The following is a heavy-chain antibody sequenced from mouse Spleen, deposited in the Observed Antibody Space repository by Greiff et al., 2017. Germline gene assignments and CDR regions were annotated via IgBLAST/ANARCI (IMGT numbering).Heavy chain of an antibody. Sequence: VQLQQSGAELVRPGASVTLSCKASGYTFTDYEMHWVKQTPVHGLEWIGAIDPETGGTAYNQKFKGKAILTADKSSSTAYMELRSLTSEDSAVYYCTRCGYDDAMDYWGQGTSVTVSS. V-gene: IGHV1-15*01. CDR3: TRCGYDDAMDY. CDR2: IDPETGGT. J-gene: IGHJ4*01. CDR1: GYTFTDYE. D-gene: IGHD2-2*01.